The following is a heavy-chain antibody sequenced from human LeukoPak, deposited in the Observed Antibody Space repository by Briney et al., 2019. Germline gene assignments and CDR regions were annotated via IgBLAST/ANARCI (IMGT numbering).Heavy chain of an antibody. D-gene: IGHD6-6*01. CDR1: GFTVSNTY. CDR3: ASLYSSSSPASNYYYYGMDV. Sequence: GGSLRLSCAASGFTVSNTYMSWVRQAPGKGLEWVSLIYSGGGTYSADSVKGRFTISRDISKNTLYLQMNSLRAEDTAVYYCASLYSSSSPASNYYYYGMDVWGQGTTVTVSS. J-gene: IGHJ6*02. V-gene: IGHV3-53*01. CDR2: IYSGGGT.